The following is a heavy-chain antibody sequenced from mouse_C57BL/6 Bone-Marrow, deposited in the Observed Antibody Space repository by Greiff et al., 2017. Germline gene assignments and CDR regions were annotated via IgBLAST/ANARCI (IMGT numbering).Heavy chain of an antibody. V-gene: IGHV3-6*01. CDR2: ISYDGSN. J-gene: IGHJ4*01. CDR3: APDAMDY. CDR1: GYSITSGYY. Sequence: EVQLVESGPGLVKPSQSLSLTCSVTGYSITSGYYWNWIRQFPGNKLEWMGYISYDGSNNYNPSLKNRISITRDTSKNQFFLKLNSVTTEDTATYYCAPDAMDYWGQGTSVTVSS.